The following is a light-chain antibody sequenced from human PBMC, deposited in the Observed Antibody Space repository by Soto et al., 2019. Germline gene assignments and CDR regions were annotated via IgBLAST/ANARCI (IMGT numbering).Light chain of an antibody. Sequence: IVMTQSPATLSLSPGERATLSCRASQSVSKNYLAWYQQKPGQAPRLLIYGASNRATGIPDRFSGSGSGTDFTLTISRMAPEDFAVYYCQQYGSPGTFGQGTKVDIK. CDR1: QSVSKNY. V-gene: IGKV3-20*01. CDR3: QQYGSPGT. J-gene: IGKJ1*01. CDR2: GAS.